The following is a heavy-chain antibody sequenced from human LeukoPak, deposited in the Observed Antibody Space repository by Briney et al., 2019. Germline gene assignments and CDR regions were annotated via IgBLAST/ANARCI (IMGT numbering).Heavy chain of an antibody. CDR2: IYSGGRT. V-gene: IGHV3-53*05. J-gene: IGHJ4*02. CDR1: GFTVSSNY. D-gene: IGHD4-11*01. Sequence: GGSLRLSCAASGFTVSSNYMSWVRQAPGKGLEWVSVIYSGGRTYYADSVKGRFSISRDNSKNTLYLQMNSLRAEDTAVYYCARDMTTVLDFDYWGQGTLVTVAS. CDR3: ARDMTTVLDFDY.